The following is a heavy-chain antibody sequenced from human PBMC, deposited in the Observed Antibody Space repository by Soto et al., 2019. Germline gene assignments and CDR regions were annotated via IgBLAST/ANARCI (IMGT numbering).Heavy chain of an antibody. CDR1: GFSLTTAGAG. CDR3: AHRGYGNYQRDNWFDP. J-gene: IGHJ5*02. CDR2: IYWNDDT. D-gene: IGHD4-17*01. V-gene: IGHV2-5*01. Sequence: QITLKESGPTLVKPTQTLTLTCTFSGFSLTTAGAGVGWIRQPPGKALEWLALIYWNDDTRYSPSLKIRLTITKDTSKNQVVLRMTNMAPVDTATYSCAHRGYGNYQRDNWFDPWGQGILVIVSS.